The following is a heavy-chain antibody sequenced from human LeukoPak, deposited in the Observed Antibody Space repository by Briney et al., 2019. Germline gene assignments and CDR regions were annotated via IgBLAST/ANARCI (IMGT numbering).Heavy chain of an antibody. J-gene: IGHJ4*02. Sequence: XXRQPPXXXXXXIGYIYYSGSTNYNPSLKSRVTISVDTSKNQFSLKLSSVTAADTAVYYCAREWLGPYYFDYWGQGTLVTVSS. D-gene: IGHD6-19*01. CDR3: AREWLGPYYFDY. V-gene: IGHV4-59*01. CDR2: IYYSGST.